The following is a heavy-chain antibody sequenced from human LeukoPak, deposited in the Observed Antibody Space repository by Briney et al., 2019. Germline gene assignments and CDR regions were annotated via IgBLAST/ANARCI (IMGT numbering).Heavy chain of an antibody. CDR1: GFTFSSYW. Sequence: GGSLRPSCAASGFTFSSYWMSWVRQAPGKGLEWVANIKQDGREKYYVDSVKGRFTISRDNAKNQLYLQMNSLRAEDTAVYYCAREEVTHIVVVIATYFDYWGQGTLVTVSS. D-gene: IGHD2-21*01. V-gene: IGHV3-7*01. CDR2: IKQDGREK. CDR3: AREEVTHIVVVIATYFDY. J-gene: IGHJ4*02.